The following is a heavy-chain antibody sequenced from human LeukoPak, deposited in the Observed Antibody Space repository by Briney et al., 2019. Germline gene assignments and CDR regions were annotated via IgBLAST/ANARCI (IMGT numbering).Heavy chain of an antibody. V-gene: IGHV3-53*01. CDR1: GFTVSSKY. J-gene: IGHJ6*02. Sequence: GGSLRLSCAASGFTVSSKYMSWVRQAPGKGLEWVSVIYSGGSTYYADSVKGRFTISRDNSKNTLYLQMNSLKAEDTAVYYCARDSTAYYYYYGMDVWGQGTTVTVSS. D-gene: IGHD2-8*02. CDR2: IYSGGST. CDR3: ARDSTAYYYYYGMDV.